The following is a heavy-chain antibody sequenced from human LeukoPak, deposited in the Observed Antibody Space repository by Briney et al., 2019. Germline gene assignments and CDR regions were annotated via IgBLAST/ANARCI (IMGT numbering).Heavy chain of an antibody. CDR1: GFSFRSFA. Sequence: LTGGSLRLSCTASGFSFRSFAISWVRQAPGQGLEWVSSISGGGEDTYYADSVKGRFTISRDNSETTLYLQMNSLGADDTALYYCARTIAQYTNTWLYYYYGLDVWGQGTTVTVSS. D-gene: IGHD6-13*01. V-gene: IGHV3-23*01. J-gene: IGHJ6*02. CDR2: ISGGGEDT. CDR3: ARTIAQYTNTWLYYYYGLDV.